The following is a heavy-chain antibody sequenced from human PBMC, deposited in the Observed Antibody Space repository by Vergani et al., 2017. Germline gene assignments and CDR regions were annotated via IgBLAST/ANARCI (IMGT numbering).Heavy chain of an antibody. D-gene: IGHD3-3*01. V-gene: IGHV5-51*03. J-gene: IGHJ5*02. CDR1: GYSINNYW. Sequence: EVQLVQSGAEVKKPGESLNISCQGSGYSINNYWIAWVRQRPGKGLEWMGIIYAGDSDVRYSPSFQGQVTMSVDKSLSTAYLQWSSLKASDTATYYCAKTHDFSSLYSSYNWFDPWGQGTQVTVSS. CDR3: AKTHDFSSLYSSYNWFDP. CDR2: IYAGDSDV.